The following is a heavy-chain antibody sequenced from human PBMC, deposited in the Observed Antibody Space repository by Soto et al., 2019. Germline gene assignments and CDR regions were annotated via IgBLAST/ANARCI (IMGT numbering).Heavy chain of an antibody. CDR2: IKQDESEK. Sequence: EVQLVESGGGLVQPGGSLRLSCVASGFTLSTYWMNWVRQAPGKGLEWVANIKQDESEKYYVDSVKGRFTISRDNAKKSVWLQGSWLRAEDAAVYYCVRGGGKDDDASGGGRMDVWGQGTTVTVSS. J-gene: IGHJ6*02. D-gene: IGHD3-22*01. CDR3: VRGGGKDDDASGGGRMDV. CDR1: GFTLSTYW. V-gene: IGHV3-7*01.